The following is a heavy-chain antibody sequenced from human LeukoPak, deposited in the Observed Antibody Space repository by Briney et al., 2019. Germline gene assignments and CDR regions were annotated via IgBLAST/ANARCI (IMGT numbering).Heavy chain of an antibody. D-gene: IGHD6-13*01. CDR2: ISSSSSTI. V-gene: IGHV3-48*04. CDR1: GFTFSSFS. CDR3: ARECMDSSSRNWFDP. Sequence: GGSLRLSCAASGFTFSSFSINWVRQAPGKGLEWVSYISSSSSTIYYADSVKGRFTISRDNAKNSLYLQMNSLRAEDTAMYYCARECMDSSSRNWFDPWGQGTLVTVSS. J-gene: IGHJ5*02.